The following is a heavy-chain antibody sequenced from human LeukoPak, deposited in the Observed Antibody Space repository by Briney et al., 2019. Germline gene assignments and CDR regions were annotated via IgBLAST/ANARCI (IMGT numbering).Heavy chain of an antibody. J-gene: IGHJ5*02. CDR2: IYYSGST. CDR1: GGSISSGSYY. V-gene: IGHV4-39*01. D-gene: IGHD1-26*01. Sequence: SETLSLTCTVSGGSISSGSYYWGWIRQPPGKGLEWIGRIYYSGSTYYNPSLKSRVTISVDTSKNQFSLKLSSVTAADTAVYYCASVKWELGSWGQGTLVTVSS. CDR3: ASVKWELGS.